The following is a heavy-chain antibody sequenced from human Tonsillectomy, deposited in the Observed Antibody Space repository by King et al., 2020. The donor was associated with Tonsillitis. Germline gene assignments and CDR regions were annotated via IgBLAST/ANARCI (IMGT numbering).Heavy chain of an antibody. CDR1: GFSLSSGGVG. CDR3: VHRISWSYYFAH. CDR2: IHWNDDK. V-gene: IGHV2-5*01. J-gene: IGHJ4*02. Sequence: ITLKESGPTLVKPTQTLTLTCTFSGFSLSSGGVGVGWVRQPPGKALEWLAVIHWNDDKRYSPSLGSRLTITKDTSKNQVVLTMTNMDPVDTATYYCVHRISWSYYFAHWGQGTLVTVSS.